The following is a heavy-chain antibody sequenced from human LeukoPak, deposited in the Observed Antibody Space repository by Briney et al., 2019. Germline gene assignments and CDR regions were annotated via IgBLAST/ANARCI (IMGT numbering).Heavy chain of an antibody. CDR1: GYSFIGYY. V-gene: IGHV1-2*02. D-gene: IGHD3-22*01. Sequence: GASVKVSCKAPGYSFIGYYMHWVRQAPGQGLEWMGWINPKTGGTNYAQKFQGRVTMTRDTSISTAYMELSRLRSDDTAVYYCARVYYDSSGYPDYWGQGTLVTVSS. CDR3: ARVYYDSSGYPDY. J-gene: IGHJ4*02. CDR2: INPKTGGT.